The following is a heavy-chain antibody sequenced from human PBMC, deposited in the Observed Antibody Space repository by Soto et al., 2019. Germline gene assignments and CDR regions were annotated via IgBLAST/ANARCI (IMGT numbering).Heavy chain of an antibody. Sequence: SETLSLTCTVSGGSISSYYWSWIRQPPGKGLEWIGYIYYSGSTNYNPSLKSRVTISVDTSKNQFSLKLSSVTAADTAVYYCARDMGCCSSTSCYTGTYYYYYGMDVWGQGTTVTVSS. CDR1: GGSISSYY. D-gene: IGHD2-2*02. CDR3: ARDMGCCSSTSCYTGTYYYYYGMDV. CDR2: IYYSGST. J-gene: IGHJ6*02. V-gene: IGHV4-59*01.